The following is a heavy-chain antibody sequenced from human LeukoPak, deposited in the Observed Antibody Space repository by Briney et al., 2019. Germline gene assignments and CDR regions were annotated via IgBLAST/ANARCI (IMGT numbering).Heavy chain of an antibody. V-gene: IGHV4-59*08. J-gene: IGHJ4*02. Sequence: SETLSLTCTVSGGSISSYYWSWIRQPPVKGLEWIGYIYYSGSTNYNPSLKSRVTISVDTSKNQFSLKLSSVTAADTAVYYCARRRHYDFWSPTRNGHFDYWGQGTLVTVSS. CDR1: GGSISSYY. CDR3: ARRRHYDFWSPTRNGHFDY. D-gene: IGHD3-3*01. CDR2: IYYSGST.